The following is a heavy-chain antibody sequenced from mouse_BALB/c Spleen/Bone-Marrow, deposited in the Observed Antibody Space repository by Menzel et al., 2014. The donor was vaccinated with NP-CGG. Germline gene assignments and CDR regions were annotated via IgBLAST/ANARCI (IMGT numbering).Heavy chain of an antibody. CDR2: IDPANGNT. V-gene: IGHV14-3*02. CDR3: ARNYGSSLDY. Sequence: EVKLEESGAEIVKPGASVKSSCTTSGFNIEDSYIYWMKQRPEQGLEWIGRIDPANGNTKYDPKFQGKATITVDTPSATAYLQLSSLTSEDTAVYYCARNYGSSLDYWGQGTTLTVSS. J-gene: IGHJ2*01. D-gene: IGHD1-1*01. CDR1: GFNIEDSY.